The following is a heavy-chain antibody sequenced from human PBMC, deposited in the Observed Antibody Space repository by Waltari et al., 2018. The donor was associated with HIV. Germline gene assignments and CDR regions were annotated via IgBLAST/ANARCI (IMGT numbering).Heavy chain of an antibody. V-gene: IGHV4-39*01. Sequence: QLQLRESGPGLVKPSGTLSLSCIVSGGAISRSIYFWGWIRQTPGKGLEWIGSTHYNGTTHYNPYLKSRVTISIDTSKNQFSLKVTSVTAADTAAYYCARKGWLGGRYFQHWGLGTLVTVSS. CDR1: GGAISRSIYF. CDR3: ARKGWLGGRYFQH. CDR2: THYNGTT. J-gene: IGHJ1*01. D-gene: IGHD6-19*01.